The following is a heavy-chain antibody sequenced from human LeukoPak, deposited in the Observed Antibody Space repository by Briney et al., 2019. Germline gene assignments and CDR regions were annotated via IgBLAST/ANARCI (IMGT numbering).Heavy chain of an antibody. D-gene: IGHD2-2*01. CDR2: IFLSGST. V-gene: IGHV4-38-2*02. CDR3: ARVRGYCSSTICYRYYFDY. CDR1: GYSLSSGYY. J-gene: IGHJ4*02. Sequence: PSETLSLTRTVSGYSLSSGYYWGWIRQPPGKGLEWIGTIFLSGSTYYNPSLKSRVTISVDTSKNQSSLKLTSVTAADTAVYYCARVRGYCSSTICYRYYFDYWGQGTLVTVSS.